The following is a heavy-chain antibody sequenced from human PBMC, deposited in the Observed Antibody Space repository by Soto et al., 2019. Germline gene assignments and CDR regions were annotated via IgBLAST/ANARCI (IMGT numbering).Heavy chain of an antibody. Sequence: ASVQVSREASGYSFTNHDVSRVRQPTGQGPEWLGWTNRGSGDAGYAQKCQGRVSMGTYMSIDTADMELSSLRSDDTAIYCCERMEPFGWLNWCDSLGQGSLGTV. V-gene: IGHV1-8*01. CDR2: TNRGSGDA. J-gene: IGHJ5*01. CDR3: ERMEPFGWLNWCDS. CDR1: GYSFTNHD. D-gene: IGHD3-16*01.